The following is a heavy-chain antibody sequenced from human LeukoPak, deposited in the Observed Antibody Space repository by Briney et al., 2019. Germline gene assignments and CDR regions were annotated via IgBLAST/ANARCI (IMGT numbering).Heavy chain of an antibody. D-gene: IGHD6-19*01. Sequence: WXXYIHYSGSSYYNPSLKSRVTISVDTSKNQFSLKLSSVTAADTAVYFCATCPIPVAGYYFDHWGQGTLVTVSS. V-gene: IGHV4-31*02. CDR2: IHYSGSS. CDR3: ATCPIPVAGYYFDH. J-gene: IGHJ4*02.